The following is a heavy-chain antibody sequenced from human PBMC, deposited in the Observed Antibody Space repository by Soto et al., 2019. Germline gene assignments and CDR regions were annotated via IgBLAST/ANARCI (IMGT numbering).Heavy chain of an antibody. CDR2: IILIFGTA. J-gene: IGHJ6*02. CDR3: ASIRANTYYYGMDV. D-gene: IGHD3-10*01. CDR1: GGTFSSYA. Sequence: QVQLVQSGAEVKQPGSSVKVSCKASGGTFSSYAISWVRQAPGQGLEWMGGIILIFGTADYAQKFQGRVTITADESTSTAYMELSSLRSEDTAVYYCASIRANTYYYGMDVWGQGTTVTVSS. V-gene: IGHV1-69*12.